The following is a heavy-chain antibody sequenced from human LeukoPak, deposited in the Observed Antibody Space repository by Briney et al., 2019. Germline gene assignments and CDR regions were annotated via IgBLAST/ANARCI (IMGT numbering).Heavy chain of an antibody. CDR2: IYHSGST. Sequence: SETLSLTCPVSGYSSSTGYYWGWIRQPPGKGLEWIGSIYHSGSTYYNPSLKSRVTISVDTSENQFSLNLTSVTAADTAVYYCARGLGYCSGGNCYSADPSFHYWGQRTLVTVSS. CDR1: GYSSSTGYY. CDR3: ARGLGYCSGGNCYSADPSFHY. D-gene: IGHD2-15*01. V-gene: IGHV4-38-2*01. J-gene: IGHJ4*02.